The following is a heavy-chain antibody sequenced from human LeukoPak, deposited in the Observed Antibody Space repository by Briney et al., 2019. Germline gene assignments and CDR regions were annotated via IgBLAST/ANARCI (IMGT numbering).Heavy chain of an antibody. V-gene: IGHV4-34*01. J-gene: IGHJ4*02. CDR3: ARGYGARIAAAGREIDY. CDR1: GGSFSGYY. D-gene: IGHD6-25*01. CDR2: INHSGST. Sequence: PSETLSLTYAVYGGSFSGYYWSWSRQPSGKGLEWIGKINHSGSTNYNPSLKSRVTISVDTSKNQFSLKLSSVTAADTAVYYCARGYGARIAAAGREIDYWGQGTLVTVSS.